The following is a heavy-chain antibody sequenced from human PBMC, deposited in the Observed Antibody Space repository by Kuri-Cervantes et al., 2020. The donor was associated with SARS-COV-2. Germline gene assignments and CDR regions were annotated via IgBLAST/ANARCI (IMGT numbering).Heavy chain of an antibody. D-gene: IGHD3-22*01. J-gene: IGHJ5*02. CDR2: IGPSGTTK. V-gene: IGHV3-48*01. CDR1: GLTFSSYW. CDR3: ARIYSSGYFNWFDP. Sequence: GESLKISCAASGLTFSSYWMSWVRQAPGKGLEWVSNIGPSGTTKYYADSVKGRFTISRDNSKNTLYLQMNSLRAEDTAVYYCARIYSSGYFNWFDPWGQGTLVTVSS.